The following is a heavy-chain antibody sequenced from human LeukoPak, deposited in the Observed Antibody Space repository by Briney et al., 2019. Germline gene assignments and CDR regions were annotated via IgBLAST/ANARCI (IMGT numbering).Heavy chain of an antibody. CDR1: GGSFSGYY. D-gene: IGHD3-10*01. V-gene: IGHV4-34*01. CDR3: ARGRVRHPYYYGSGSSCWFDP. CDR2: INHSGST. J-gene: IGHJ5*02. Sequence: SETLSLTCAVYGGSFSGYYWSWIRQPPGKGLEWIGEINHSGSTNYNPSLKSRVTISVDTSKNQFSLKLSSVTAADTAVYYCARGRVRHPYYYGSGSSCWFDPWGQGTLVTVSS.